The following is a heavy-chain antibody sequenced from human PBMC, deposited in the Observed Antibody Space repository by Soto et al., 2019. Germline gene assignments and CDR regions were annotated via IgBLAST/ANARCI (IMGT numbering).Heavy chain of an antibody. CDR3: AKGSLSDGGEIVVVVAATHAREYYYYMDV. D-gene: IGHD2-15*01. Sequence: EVQLLESGGGLVQPGGSLRLSCAASGFTFSSYAMSWVRQAPGKGLEWVSAISGSGGSTYYADSVKGRFTISRDNSKNTLYLQMNSLRAEDTAVYYCAKGSLSDGGEIVVVVAATHAREYYYYMDVWGKGTTVTVSS. CDR2: ISGSGGST. V-gene: IGHV3-23*01. CDR1: GFTFSSYA. J-gene: IGHJ6*03.